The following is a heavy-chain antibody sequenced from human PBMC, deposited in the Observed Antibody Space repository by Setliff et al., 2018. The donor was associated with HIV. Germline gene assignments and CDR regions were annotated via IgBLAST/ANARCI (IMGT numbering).Heavy chain of an antibody. CDR3: ARDMTNYYDRSGSFGWFAP. J-gene: IGHJ5*02. Sequence: PSETLSLTCSVSGVSIRTYYWSWVRQVPGKGPEWIGNAYYGGSTDYNTYNPSLKSRVTVIIDIYKNQMSLNLRSVTAADTAVYYCARDMTNYYDRSGSFGWFAPWGQGTPVTVS. D-gene: IGHD3-22*01. CDR1: GVSIRTYY. V-gene: IGHV4-59*12. CDR2: AYYGGSTDYN.